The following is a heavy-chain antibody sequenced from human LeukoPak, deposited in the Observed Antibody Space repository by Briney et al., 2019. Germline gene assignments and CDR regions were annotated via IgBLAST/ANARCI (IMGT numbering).Heavy chain of an antibody. D-gene: IGHD6-13*01. CDR2: INHSGST. CDR3: ARRQQLVWGY. V-gene: IGHV4-39*07. Sequence: SETLSLTCTVSGGSISSSSYYWSWIRQPPGKGLEWIGEINHSGSTNYNPSLKSRVTISVDTSKNQFSLKLSSVTAADTAVYYCARRQQLVWGYWGQGTLVTVSS. CDR1: GGSISSSSYY. J-gene: IGHJ4*02.